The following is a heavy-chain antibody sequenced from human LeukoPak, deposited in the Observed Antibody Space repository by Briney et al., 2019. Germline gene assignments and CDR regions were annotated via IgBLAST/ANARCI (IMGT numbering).Heavy chain of an antibody. J-gene: IGHJ4*02. V-gene: IGHV1-24*01. CDR2: FDPEDGEA. Sequence: ASVKVSCKVSGYTLTELSMHWVRQAPGKGLEWMGGFDPEDGEAIYAQKFQGRVTMTEDTSTDTAYMELSSLRSEDTAVYYCATYRPAYCGGDCYRFDYWGQGTLVTVSS. CDR3: ATYRPAYCGGDCYRFDY. D-gene: IGHD2-21*02. CDR1: GYTLTELS.